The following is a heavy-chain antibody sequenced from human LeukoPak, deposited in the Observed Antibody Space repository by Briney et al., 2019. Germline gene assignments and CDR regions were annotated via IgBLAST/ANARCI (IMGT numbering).Heavy chain of an antibody. J-gene: IGHJ1*01. CDR2: INHSGST. D-gene: IGHD5-18*01. V-gene: IGHV4-34*01. CDR3: ARGFPRYSYGLAVQH. Sequence: SETLSLTCAVYGGSFSGYYWSWIRQPPGKGLEWIGEINHSGSTNYNPSLKSRVTISVDTSKNQFSLKLSSVTAADTAVYYCARGFPRYSYGLAVQHWGQGTLVTVSS. CDR1: GGSFSGYY.